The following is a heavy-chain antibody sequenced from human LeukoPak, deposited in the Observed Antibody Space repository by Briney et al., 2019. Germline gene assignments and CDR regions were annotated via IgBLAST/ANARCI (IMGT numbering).Heavy chain of an antibody. CDR1: GFTFDDYG. CDR3: ARVNDILTGYYPFDY. J-gene: IGHJ4*02. Sequence: PGGSLRLSCAASGFTFDDYGMSWVRQVPGKGLEWVSNINWNGGSTGYADSVKGRFTISRDNAKSSLYLQMNSLRAEDTALYYCARVNDILTGYYPFDYWGQGTLVTVSS. V-gene: IGHV3-20*04. CDR2: INWNGGST. D-gene: IGHD3-9*01.